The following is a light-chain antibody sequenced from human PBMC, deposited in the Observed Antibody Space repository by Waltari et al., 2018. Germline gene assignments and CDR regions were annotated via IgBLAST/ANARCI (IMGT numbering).Light chain of an antibody. J-gene: IGKJ4*01. CDR3: QQYYTTPLT. CDR2: WAS. V-gene: IGKV4-1*01. CDR1: QSVLYRSYNKNY. Sequence: DIVMTQSPDSLAVSLGERATINCKSSQSVLYRSYNKNYLAWYQQKPGQPPKLLIYWASTRESGVPARFSGSGSVTDFTLTISSLQAEDVAVYYCQQYYTTPLTFGGGTKVEIK.